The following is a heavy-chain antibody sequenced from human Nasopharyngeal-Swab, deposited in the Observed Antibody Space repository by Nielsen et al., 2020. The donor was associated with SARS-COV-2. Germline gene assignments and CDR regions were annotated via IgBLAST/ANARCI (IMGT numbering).Heavy chain of an antibody. CDR1: GFTFSSYG. J-gene: IGHJ4*02. D-gene: IGHD1-26*01. CDR2: ISYDGSNK. V-gene: IGHV3-30*03. CDR3: ARKRPGVGEGSYYFDY. Sequence: GESLKISCAASGFTFSSYGMHWVRQAPGKGLERVAVISYDGSNKYYADSVKGRFTISRDNSKNTLYLQMNSLRAEDTAVYYCARKRPGVGEGSYYFDYWGQGTLVTVSS.